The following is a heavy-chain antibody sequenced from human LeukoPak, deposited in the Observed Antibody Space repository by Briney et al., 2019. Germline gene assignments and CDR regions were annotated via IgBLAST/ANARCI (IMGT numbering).Heavy chain of an antibody. D-gene: IGHD4-11*01. CDR1: GGTFSSYA. Sequence: SVKVSCKASGGTFSSYAISWVRQAPGHGLERMGRIIPILGIANYAQKFQGRVTITADKSTSTAYMELSSLRSEDTAVYYCATRTTVTPKAYFDYWGQGTLVTVSS. CDR2: IIPILGIA. CDR3: ATRTTVTPKAYFDY. J-gene: IGHJ4*02. V-gene: IGHV1-69*04.